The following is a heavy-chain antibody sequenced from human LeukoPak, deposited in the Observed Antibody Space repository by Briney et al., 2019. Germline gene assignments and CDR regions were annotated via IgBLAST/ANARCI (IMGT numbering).Heavy chain of an antibody. CDR2: ISAYNGNT. CDR1: GYTFTSYG. J-gene: IGHJ4*02. V-gene: IGHV1-18*01. CDR3: ARDPGPDCGGDCYSDY. Sequence: ASVKVSCKASGYTFTSYGISWVRQAPGQGLEWMGWISAYNGNTNYAQKPQGRVTMTTDTSTSTAYMELRSLRSDDTAVYYCARDPGPDCGGDCYSDYWGQGTLVTVSS. D-gene: IGHD2-21*01.